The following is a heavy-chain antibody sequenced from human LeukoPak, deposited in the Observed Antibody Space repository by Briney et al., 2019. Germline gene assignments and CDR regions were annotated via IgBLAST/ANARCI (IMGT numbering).Heavy chain of an antibody. J-gene: IGHJ4*02. Sequence: GGSLRLSCAASGFTFSRYWMNWVRQAPGKGLEWVANIKQDGSEKHYVDSVKGRFTISRDNSKNTLYLQMNSLRAEDTAVYYCAKGRDFYFDNWGQGTLVTVSS. D-gene: IGHD5-24*01. CDR1: GFTFSRYW. CDR2: IKQDGSEK. V-gene: IGHV3-7*01. CDR3: AKGRDFYFDN.